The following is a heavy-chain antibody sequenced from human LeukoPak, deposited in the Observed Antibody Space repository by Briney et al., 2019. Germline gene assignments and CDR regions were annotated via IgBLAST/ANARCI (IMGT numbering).Heavy chain of an antibody. V-gene: IGHV4-4*07. CDR2: IYTSGNT. CDR3: AGGPSGTAFDD. Sequence: SETLSLTCAVSGIFISTYYWSWIRQPAGNGLEWIGRIYTSGNTNYKPSLKSRLTISVDKSKNHLSLKLSSLTAADTAFYYCAGGPSGTAFDDWGHGTLVTVSS. J-gene: IGHJ4*01. CDR1: GIFISTYY. D-gene: IGHD1-1*01.